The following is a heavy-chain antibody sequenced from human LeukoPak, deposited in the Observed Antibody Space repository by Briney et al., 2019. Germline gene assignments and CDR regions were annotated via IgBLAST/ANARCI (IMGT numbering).Heavy chain of an antibody. J-gene: IGHJ4*02. CDR2: ISSSSRYI. Sequence: GGSLRLSCAASGFTFSSYSMNWVRQAPGKGLEWVSSISSSSRYIYYADSVKGRFTISRDNAKNSLYLQMNSLRAEDTAVYYCASGQRLGYWGQGTLVTVSS. V-gene: IGHV3-21*04. CDR1: GFTFSSYS. CDR3: ASGQRLGY. D-gene: IGHD6-19*01.